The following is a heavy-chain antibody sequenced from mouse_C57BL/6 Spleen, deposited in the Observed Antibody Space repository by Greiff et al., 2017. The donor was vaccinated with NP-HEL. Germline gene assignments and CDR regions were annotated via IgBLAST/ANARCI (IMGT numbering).Heavy chain of an antibody. CDR1: GFNIKNTY. Sequence: EVQLQQSVAELVRPGASVKLSCTASGFNIKNTYMPWVKQRPEQGLEWIGRIDPANGNTKYAPKFQGKATITADTSSNTAYLQRSSLTSEDTAIYYCASDYGSSYWFAYWGQGTLVTVSA. CDR2: IDPANGNT. CDR3: ASDYGSSYWFAY. V-gene: IGHV14-3*01. D-gene: IGHD1-1*01. J-gene: IGHJ3*01.